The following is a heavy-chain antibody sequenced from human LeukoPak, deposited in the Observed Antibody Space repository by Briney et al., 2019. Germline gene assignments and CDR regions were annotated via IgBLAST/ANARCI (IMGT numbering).Heavy chain of an antibody. V-gene: IGHV4-39*07. CDR1: GGSISSSSYS. D-gene: IGHD3-3*01. CDR2: VYYSGST. J-gene: IGHJ5*02. CDR3: ARGGSGYYTPIIS. Sequence: SSETLSLTCTVSGGSISSSSYSWGWIRQPPGKGLEWIGSVYYSGSTYYNPSLKSRVTISVDTSKNQFSLKLSSVTAADTAVYYCARGGSGYYTPIISWGQGTLVTVSS.